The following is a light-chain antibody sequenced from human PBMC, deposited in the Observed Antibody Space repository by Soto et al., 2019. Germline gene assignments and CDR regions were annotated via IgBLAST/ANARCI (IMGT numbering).Light chain of an antibody. V-gene: IGKV3-15*01. CDR2: GSS. J-gene: IGKJ5*01. CDR3: QQYNSWPPIT. Sequence: EIVMTQSPATLSWSPGEGVTLSFMASESVRSKVAWYQQKPGQAPRLLIYGSSTRATGIPDRFRGSGSGTEYTLTISSLQSEDFAVYYCQQYNSWPPITFGQGTRLEIK. CDR1: ESVRSK.